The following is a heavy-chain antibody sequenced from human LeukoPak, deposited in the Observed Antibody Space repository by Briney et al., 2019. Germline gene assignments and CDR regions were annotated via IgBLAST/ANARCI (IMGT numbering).Heavy chain of an antibody. CDR3: ARGKVSTYFDY. J-gene: IGHJ4*02. CDR1: GFTFSSYW. Sequence: GGSLRLSCPASGFTFSSYWMSWVRQAPGKGLEWVANIKQDGSEKYYVDSVKGRFTISRDNAKNSLYLQMNSLRAEDTAVYYCARGKVSTYFDYWGQGTLVTVSS. V-gene: IGHV3-7*01. CDR2: IKQDGSEK. D-gene: IGHD5/OR15-5a*01.